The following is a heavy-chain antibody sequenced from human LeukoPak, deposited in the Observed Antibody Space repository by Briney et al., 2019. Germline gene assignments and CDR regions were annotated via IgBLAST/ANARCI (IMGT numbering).Heavy chain of an antibody. J-gene: IGHJ4*02. CDR1: GFTFSYYA. CDR2: MCSSGATT. CDR3: AKAIRFTSSGIDY. Sequence: GGSLRLSCAASGFTFSYYAMGWVRQAPGKGLEWVSGMCSSGATTYYADSVKGRFTISRDNSKNTLYLRMNSLRAEDTAIYYCAKAIRFTSSGIDYWGQGTLVTVSS. V-gene: IGHV3-23*01. D-gene: IGHD6-13*01.